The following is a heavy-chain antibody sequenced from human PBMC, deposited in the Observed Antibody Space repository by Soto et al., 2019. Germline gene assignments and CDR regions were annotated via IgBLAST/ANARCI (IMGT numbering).Heavy chain of an antibody. CDR1: GGTFSGYA. J-gene: IGHJ6*02. V-gene: IGHV1-69*13. Sequence: SVKVSFKASGGTFSGYAISWVRQAPGQGLGWMGGIIPIFGTANYAQKFQGRVTITADESTSTAYMELSSLRSEDTAVYYCARDRAGYYDILTGYYENYYYGMDVWGQGTTVTVSS. CDR2: IIPIFGTA. CDR3: ARDRAGYYDILTGYYENYYYGMDV. D-gene: IGHD3-9*01.